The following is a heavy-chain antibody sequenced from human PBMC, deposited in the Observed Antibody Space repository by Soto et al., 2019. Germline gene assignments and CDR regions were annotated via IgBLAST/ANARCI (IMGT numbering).Heavy chain of an antibody. J-gene: IGHJ6*02. CDR2: IYPGDSDT. D-gene: IGHD2-2*01. CDR3: ARHYCSSTSCYPVYYYYYGMDV. V-gene: IGHV5-51*01. CDR1: EYSCTSYW. Sequence: PVQPKKVSSNGSEYSCTSYWIGWVRQMPGKGLEWMGIIYPGDSDTRYSPSFQGQVTISADKSISTAYLQWSSLKASDTAMYYCARHYCSSTSCYPVYYYYYGMDVCGQGTTVTVSS.